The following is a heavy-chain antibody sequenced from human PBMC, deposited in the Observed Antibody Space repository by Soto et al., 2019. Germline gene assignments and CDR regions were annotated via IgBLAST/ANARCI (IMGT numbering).Heavy chain of an antibody. D-gene: IGHD3-10*01. J-gene: IGHJ5*01. CDR3: ARSGDGNWFES. CDR2: ISGYGHT. Sequence: QVQLVQSVDEVKKPGASVKVSCKASGYTFTSYGIGWVRQAPGQGLEWMGWISGYGHTNYAQKLQGRVTMTTDSFTSTVYMELRSLRSDDTAVYYCARSGDGNWFESWGQGTLVTVSS. V-gene: IGHV1-18*04. CDR1: GYTFTSYG.